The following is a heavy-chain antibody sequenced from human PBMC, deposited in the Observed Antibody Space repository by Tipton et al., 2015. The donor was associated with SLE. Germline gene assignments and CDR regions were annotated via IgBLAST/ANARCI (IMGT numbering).Heavy chain of an antibody. CDR1: GGSISSYY. CDR3: ARTNWNYIAFNI. J-gene: IGHJ3*02. V-gene: IGHV4-59*01. CDR2: IYYSGST. D-gene: IGHD1-7*01. Sequence: TLSLTCTVSGGSISSYYWSWIRQPPGKGLEWIGYIYYSGSTNYNPSLKSRVTISVDTSKNQFSPKLSSVTAADTAVYYCARTNWNYIAFNIWSQGTLVTVSS.